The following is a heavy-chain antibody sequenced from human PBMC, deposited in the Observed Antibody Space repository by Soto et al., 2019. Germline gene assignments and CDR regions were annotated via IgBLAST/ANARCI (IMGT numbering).Heavy chain of an antibody. Sequence: ASVKVSCEASGGTFSSYAISWVRQAPGQGLEWMGGIIPIFGTANYAQKFQGRVTITADESTSTAYMELSSLRSEDTAVYYCARIXVLLWFGELFMDNWFDPWGQGTLVTVSS. CDR1: GGTFSSYA. CDR3: ARIXVLLWFGELFMDNWFDP. J-gene: IGHJ5*02. V-gene: IGHV1-69*13. D-gene: IGHD3-10*01. CDR2: IIPIFGTA.